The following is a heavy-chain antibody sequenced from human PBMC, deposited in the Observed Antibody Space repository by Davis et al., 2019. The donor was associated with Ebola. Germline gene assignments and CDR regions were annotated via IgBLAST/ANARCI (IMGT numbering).Heavy chain of an antibody. D-gene: IGHD3-22*01. CDR1: GFTFSSYG. CDR3: ARELGYYDSSGYYSLTLFDY. Sequence: GGSLRLSCAASGFTFSSYGMHWVRQAPGKGLEWVAVIWYDGSNKYYADSVKGRFTISRDNAKNSLYLQMNSLRAEDTAVYYCARELGYYDSSGYYSLTLFDYWGQGTLVTVSS. J-gene: IGHJ4*02. V-gene: IGHV3-33*01. CDR2: IWYDGSNK.